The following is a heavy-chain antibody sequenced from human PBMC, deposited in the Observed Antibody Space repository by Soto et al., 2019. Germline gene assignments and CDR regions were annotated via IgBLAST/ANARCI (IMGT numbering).Heavy chain of an antibody. D-gene: IGHD3-22*01. CDR2: ISYDGSDT. Sequence: QLQLVESGGGVVQPGRSLRLSCAASGFTFSGFAMHWVRQAPDKGLEWVAVISYDGSDTNYADSVKGRFTISRDNSKNTLYLQMHSLRAEDTAVYYCARDYYDSSGRFDPWGQGTLVTVSS. CDR3: ARDYYDSSGRFDP. CDR1: GFTFSGFA. J-gene: IGHJ5*02. V-gene: IGHV3-30-3*01.